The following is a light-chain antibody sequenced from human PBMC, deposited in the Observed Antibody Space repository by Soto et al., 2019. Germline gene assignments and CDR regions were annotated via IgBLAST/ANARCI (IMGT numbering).Light chain of an antibody. CDR1: NSDINY. CDR2: EVT. CDR3: CSYAGNITWV. Sequence: QSALTQPASVSGAPGQSITISCTGTNSDINYVSWHQQHPGKAPKLMIYEVTNRPSGVSNRFSGSKSGNTASLTISGLQAEDEADYYCCSYAGNITWVFGGGTKLTVL. J-gene: IGLJ3*02. V-gene: IGLV2-23*02.